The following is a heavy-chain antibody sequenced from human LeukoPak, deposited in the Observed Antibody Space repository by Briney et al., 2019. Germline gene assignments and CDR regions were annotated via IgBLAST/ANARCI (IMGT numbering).Heavy chain of an antibody. Sequence: PGGSLRLSCAASGFTFSSYSMNWVRQAPGKGLEWVSSIGSSSSYIYYADSVKGRFTISRDNAKNSLYLQMNSLRAEDTAVYYCARDPLGYWGQGTLVTVSS. J-gene: IGHJ4*02. V-gene: IGHV3-21*01. CDR3: ARDPLGY. CDR1: GFTFSSYS. CDR2: IGSSSSYI.